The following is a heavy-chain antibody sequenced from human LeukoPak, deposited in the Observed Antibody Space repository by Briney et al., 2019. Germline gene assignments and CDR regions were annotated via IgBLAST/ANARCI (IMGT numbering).Heavy chain of an antibody. CDR3: ARVDYYYYMDV. J-gene: IGHJ6*03. CDR2: ISGYNGNT. CDR1: GYTFTSYD. V-gene: IGHV1-18*01. Sequence: ASVKVSCKASGYTFTSYDINWVRQAPGQGLEWMGWISGYNGNTNYAQKLQGRVTMTTDTSTSTAYMELRSLRSDDTAVYYCARVDYYYYMDVWGKGTTVTVSS.